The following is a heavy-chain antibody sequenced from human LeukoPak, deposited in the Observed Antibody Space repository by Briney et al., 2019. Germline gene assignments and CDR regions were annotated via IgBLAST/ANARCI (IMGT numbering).Heavy chain of an antibody. J-gene: IGHJ4*02. CDR1: GFTVSSNY. D-gene: IGHD3-22*01. Sequence: GGSLRLSCAASGFTVSSNYMSWVRQAPGKGLEWVSVIYSGGSTHYADSVKGRFTISRDNSKNTLYLQMNSLRAEDTAVYYCARVDSSGYYSGGFDYWGQGTLVTVSS. CDR2: IYSGGST. CDR3: ARVDSSGYYSGGFDY. V-gene: IGHV3-66*02.